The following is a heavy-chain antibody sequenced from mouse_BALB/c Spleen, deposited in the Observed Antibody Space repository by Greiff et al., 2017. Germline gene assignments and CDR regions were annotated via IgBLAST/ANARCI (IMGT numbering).Heavy chain of an antibody. V-gene: IGHV1-4*02. J-gene: IGHJ3*01. D-gene: IGHD2-4*01. CDR3: ARSDDYPWFAY. Sequence: QVQLKESAAELARPGASVKMSCKASGYTFTSYTMHWVKQRPGQGLEWIGYINPSSGYTEYNQKFKDKTTLTADKSSSTAYMQLSSLTSEDSAVYYCARSDDYPWFAYWGQGTLVTVSA. CDR2: INPSSGYT. CDR1: GYTFTSYT.